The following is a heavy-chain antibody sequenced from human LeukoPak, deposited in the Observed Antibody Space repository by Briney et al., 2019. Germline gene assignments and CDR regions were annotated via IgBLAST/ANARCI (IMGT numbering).Heavy chain of an antibody. CDR2: IYGGGST. D-gene: IGHD2-15*01. CDR3: ACWPGSWYGEDS. V-gene: IGHV3-53*01. CDR1: GVTVSSNY. Sequence: PGGSLRLSCAASGVTVSSNYMSWVRQAPGKGLEWVSVIYGGGSTYYADSVKGRFTISRDTSKNTLNLQMNSLRADDTAVYYCACWPGSWYGEDSWGQGTLVTVSS. J-gene: IGHJ5*01.